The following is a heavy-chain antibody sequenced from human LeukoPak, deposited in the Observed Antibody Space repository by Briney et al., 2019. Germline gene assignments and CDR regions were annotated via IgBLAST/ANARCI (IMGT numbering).Heavy chain of an antibody. CDR3: ARDRSGSSSVDDAFDI. J-gene: IGHJ3*02. Sequence: AGGSLRLSCAASGFTFSNYWMSWVRQAPGKGLEWVAFISYDGSNKYYGDSVKGRFTISRDNSKNTLYLQMNSLRVEDTAVYYCARDRSGSSSVDDAFDIWGQGIMVTVSS. CDR2: ISYDGSNK. V-gene: IGHV3-30*03. CDR1: GFTFSNYW. D-gene: IGHD1-26*01.